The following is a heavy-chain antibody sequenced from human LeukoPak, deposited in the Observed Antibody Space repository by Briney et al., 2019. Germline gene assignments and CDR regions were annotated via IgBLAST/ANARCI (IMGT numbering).Heavy chain of an antibody. V-gene: IGHV1-8*01. Sequence: ASVKVPCKASGYTFTSYDINWVRQATGQGLEWMGWMNPNSGNTGYAQKFQGRVTMTRNTSISTAYMELSSLRSEDTAVYYCARSSLKGGSFDYWGQGTLVTVSS. CDR2: MNPNSGNT. CDR1: GYTFTSYD. D-gene: IGHD3-16*01. CDR3: ARSSLKGGSFDY. J-gene: IGHJ4*02.